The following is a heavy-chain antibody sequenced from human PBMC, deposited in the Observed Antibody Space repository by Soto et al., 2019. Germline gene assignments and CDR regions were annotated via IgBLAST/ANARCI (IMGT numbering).Heavy chain of an antibody. V-gene: IGHV3-33*01. J-gene: IGHJ5*02. CDR3: ARDRIAAAGNPPIFDP. Sequence: HPGGSLRLSCAASGFTFSSYGMHWVRQAPGKGLEWVAVIWYDGSNKYYADSVKGRFTISRDNSKNTLYLQMNSLRAEDTAVYYCARDRIAAAGNPPIFDPWGQGTLVTVSS. D-gene: IGHD6-13*01. CDR1: GFTFSSYG. CDR2: IWYDGSNK.